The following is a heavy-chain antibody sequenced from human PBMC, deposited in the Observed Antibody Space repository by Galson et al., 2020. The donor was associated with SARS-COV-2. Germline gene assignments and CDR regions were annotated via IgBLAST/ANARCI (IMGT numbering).Heavy chain of an antibody. V-gene: IGHV4-31*03. CDR2: IYYSGTT. Sequence: SQTLSLTCTVSGDSITSGAYYWSWIRQHPGKGLEWIGYIYYSGTTYFNPSLKSRLTMSVDTSKNQFSLNLNSVTAADTAVYYCARGPYYGSGSPFDPWGQGTLATVSS. CDR1: GDSITSGAYY. CDR3: ARGPYYGSGSPFDP. D-gene: IGHD3-10*01. J-gene: IGHJ5*02.